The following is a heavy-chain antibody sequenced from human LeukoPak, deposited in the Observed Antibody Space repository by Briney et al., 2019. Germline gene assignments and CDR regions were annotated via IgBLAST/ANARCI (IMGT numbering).Heavy chain of an antibody. CDR1: GFTFSSDG. Sequence: GGSLRLSCAASGFTFSSDGMLWVRQAPGKGLEWVAIIWYDGSNKYYADSVKGRFTISRDNSKNTLYLQMNSLRAEDTAVYYCASGSSSWYWRFDYWGQGTLVTVSS. CDR3: ASGSSSWYWRFDY. CDR2: IWYDGSNK. J-gene: IGHJ4*02. V-gene: IGHV3-33*01. D-gene: IGHD6-13*01.